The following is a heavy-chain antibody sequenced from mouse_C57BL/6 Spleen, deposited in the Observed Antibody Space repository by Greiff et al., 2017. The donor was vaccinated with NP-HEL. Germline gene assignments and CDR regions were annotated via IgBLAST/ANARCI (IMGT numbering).Heavy chain of an antibody. V-gene: IGHV2-9-1*01. J-gene: IGHJ2*01. CDR3: ARSYGNYGEYYFDY. CDR1: GFSLTSYA. Sequence: QVQLKQSGPGLVAPSQSLSITCTVSGFSLTSYAISWVRQPPGKGLEWLGVIWTGGGTNYNSALKSRLSISKDNSKSQVFLKMNSLQTDDTARYYCARSYGNYGEYYFDYWGQGTTLTVSS. CDR2: IWTGGGT. D-gene: IGHD2-1*01.